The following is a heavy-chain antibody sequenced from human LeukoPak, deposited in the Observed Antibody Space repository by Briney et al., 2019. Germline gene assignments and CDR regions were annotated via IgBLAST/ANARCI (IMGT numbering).Heavy chain of an antibody. D-gene: IGHD4-23*01. CDR2: IYTSGCT. CDR3: ARCSYGGNSGRLIHYYYYYMDV. CDR1: GGSVSSGTYY. V-gene: IGHV4-61*02. Sequence: SETLSLTCTVSGGSVSSGTYYWTWIRQPAGKGLEWIGRIYTSGCTNFNPSLKSRVSISLDTSQDQFSLKMSTVTAADTAVYYCARCSYGGNSGRLIHYYYYYMDVWGKGTTVTVSS. J-gene: IGHJ6*03.